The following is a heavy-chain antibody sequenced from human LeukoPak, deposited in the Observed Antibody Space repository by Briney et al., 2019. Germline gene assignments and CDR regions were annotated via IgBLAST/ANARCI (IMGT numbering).Heavy chain of an antibody. J-gene: IGHJ4*02. CDR1: GFTFSSYA. V-gene: IGHV3-15*01. CDR2: TKSKTDGGTT. Sequence: PGGSLRLSCAASGFTFSSYAVSWARQAPGKGLEWVGRTKSKTDGGTTDYAAPVKGRFTISTDDSQNTLYLQMNSLKTEDTAVYYCTTFEYWGQGTLVTVSS. CDR3: TTFEY.